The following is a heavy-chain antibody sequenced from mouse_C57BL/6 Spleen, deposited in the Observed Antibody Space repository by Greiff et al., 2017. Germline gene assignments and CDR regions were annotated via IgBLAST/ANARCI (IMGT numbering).Heavy chain of an antibody. Sequence: EVKLMESGPGLVKPSQSLSLTCSVTGYSITSGYYWNWIRQFPGHKLEWMGYISYDGSNNYNPSLKNRISITRDTSKNQFFLKLNSVTTEDTATYYCARKDYYGSYYAMDYWGQGTSVTVSS. CDR1: GYSITSGYY. CDR3: ARKDYYGSYYAMDY. CDR2: ISYDGSN. D-gene: IGHD1-1*01. J-gene: IGHJ4*01. V-gene: IGHV3-6*01.